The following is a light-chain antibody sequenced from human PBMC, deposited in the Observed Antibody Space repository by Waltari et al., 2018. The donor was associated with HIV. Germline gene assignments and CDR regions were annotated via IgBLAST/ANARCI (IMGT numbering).Light chain of an antibody. CDR2: DSS. CDR3: QQYNAWPRT. CDR1: QSLSSD. J-gene: IGKJ1*01. V-gene: IGKV3-15*01. Sequence: EIVMTQSPASLSVSPGERATLSCRASQSLSSDLAWYQHKPGQAPRLLIYDSSTRATDIPVRFSGSGSGTEFTLTISSLQSEDFATYYCQQYNAWPRTFGQGTKVEI.